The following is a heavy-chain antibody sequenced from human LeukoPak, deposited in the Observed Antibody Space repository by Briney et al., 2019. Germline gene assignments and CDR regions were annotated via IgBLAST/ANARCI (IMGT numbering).Heavy chain of an antibody. V-gene: IGHV1-18*01. Sequence: ASVKVSCKASGYTFTTYSLAWVRQAPGQSLEWMGWISVNNGGTNYAQSFQDRVTLTRDTSTNTAYLELRSLRSDDTAIIYCATAPQPRGYFLHWGQGTLVPVSS. J-gene: IGHJ1*01. CDR3: ATAPQPRGYFLH. D-gene: IGHD2-2*01. CDR1: GYTFTTYS. CDR2: ISVNNGGT.